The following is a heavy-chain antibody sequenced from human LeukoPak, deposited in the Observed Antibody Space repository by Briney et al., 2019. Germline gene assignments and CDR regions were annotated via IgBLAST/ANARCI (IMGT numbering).Heavy chain of an antibody. CDR3: ARAAGTPVLLWFGESAADYYGMDV. CDR2: MNPNSGNT. V-gene: IGHV1-8*01. CDR1: GYTFTSYD. J-gene: IGHJ6*02. D-gene: IGHD3-10*01. Sequence: ASVKVSCKASGYTFTSYDINWVRQATGQGLEWMGWMNPNSGNTGYAQKFQGSVTMTRNTSISTAYMELSSLRSEDTAVYYCARAAGTPVLLWFGESAADYYGMDVWGQGTTVTVSS.